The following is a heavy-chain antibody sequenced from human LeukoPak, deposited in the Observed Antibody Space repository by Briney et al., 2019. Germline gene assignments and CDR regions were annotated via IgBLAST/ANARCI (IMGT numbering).Heavy chain of an antibody. Sequence: PGGPLRLSCAASGFTLSSYWMHWVRQATGKGLVWVSRHNSDGSSTSYADSVKGRFTISRDNDKNTLYLQMNSLRAEDAAVYYCARGGRYCGGDCYSWYFDLWGRGTLVTVSS. CDR2: HNSDGSST. CDR1: GFTLSSYW. CDR3: ARGGRYCGGDCYSWYFDL. D-gene: IGHD2-21*02. V-gene: IGHV3-74*01. J-gene: IGHJ2*01.